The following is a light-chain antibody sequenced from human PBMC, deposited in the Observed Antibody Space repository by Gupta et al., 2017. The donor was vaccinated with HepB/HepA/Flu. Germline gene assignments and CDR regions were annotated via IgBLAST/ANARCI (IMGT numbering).Light chain of an antibody. CDR1: QSLLHSTGYNY. J-gene: IGKJ1*01. CDR3: KQALQTPRT. CDR2: WGS. Sequence: IVMPQSPLSLPVTSGEPASISCRSSQSLLHSTGYNYLDWYQQKPGQSPQLLIYWGSNRASGVPDRFSGSGSGTDFTLKISRVEAEDVGVYYCKQALQTPRTFGQGTKVEIK. V-gene: IGKV2-28*01.